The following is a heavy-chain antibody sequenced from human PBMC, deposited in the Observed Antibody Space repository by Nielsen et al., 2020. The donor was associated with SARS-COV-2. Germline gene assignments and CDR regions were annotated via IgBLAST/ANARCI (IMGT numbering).Heavy chain of an antibody. CDR1: GFTFSSYA. Sequence: GSLILSCAASGFTFSSYAMHWVRQAPGKGLEWVAVISYDGSNKYYADSVKGRFTISRDNSKNTLYLQMNSLRAEDTAVYYCARVRFGFSDYWGQGTLVTVSS. CDR2: ISYDGSNK. CDR3: ARVRFGFSDY. D-gene: IGHD3-10*01. V-gene: IGHV3-30-3*01. J-gene: IGHJ4*02.